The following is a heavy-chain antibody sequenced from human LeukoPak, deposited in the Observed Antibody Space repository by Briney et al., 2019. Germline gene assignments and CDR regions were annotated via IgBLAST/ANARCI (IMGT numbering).Heavy chain of an antibody. Sequence: SETLSLTCTVSGGSINSDYWSWIRQPPGKGLEWIGQINHSGSNNYNPSLKSRVTISVDTSKKQFSLKLSSVTAADTAVYYCARKVYSSSWFDYWGQGTLVTVSS. J-gene: IGHJ4*02. CDR2: INHSGSN. CDR3: ARKVYSSSWFDY. D-gene: IGHD6-13*01. V-gene: IGHV4-34*01. CDR1: GGSINSDY.